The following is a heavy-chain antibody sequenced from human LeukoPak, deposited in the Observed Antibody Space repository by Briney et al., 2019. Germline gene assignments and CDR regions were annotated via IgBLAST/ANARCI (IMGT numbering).Heavy chain of an antibody. D-gene: IGHD5-12*01. V-gene: IGHV1-18*01. CDR3: TSTGYRDHDPLHC. Sequence: GASVKLSCNSSGYTFTSYGISWVRQAPGQGLGWMGWISVYNENTKYEQTLQGRVTITTDTSTSTAYMELRSPRSDDTAADYCTSTGYRDHDPLHCWGRASQATVSS. J-gene: IGHJ4*02. CDR2: ISVYNENT. CDR1: GYTFTSYG.